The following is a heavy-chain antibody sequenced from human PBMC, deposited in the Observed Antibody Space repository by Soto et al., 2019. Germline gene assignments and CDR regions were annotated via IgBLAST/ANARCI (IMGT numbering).Heavy chain of an antibody. Sequence: SQTLSLTCAISGDSVSSNSAAWNWIRQSPSRGLEWLGRTYYRSKWYNDYAVPVKSRITINPDTSKNQFSLQLNSVTPEDTAVYYCARDLGPEGYCSSTSCYDVDYYYYYMDVWGKGTTVTVFS. V-gene: IGHV6-1*01. D-gene: IGHD2-2*01. CDR2: TYYRSKWYN. CDR1: GDSVSSNSAA. J-gene: IGHJ6*03. CDR3: ARDLGPEGYCSSTSCYDVDYYYYYMDV.